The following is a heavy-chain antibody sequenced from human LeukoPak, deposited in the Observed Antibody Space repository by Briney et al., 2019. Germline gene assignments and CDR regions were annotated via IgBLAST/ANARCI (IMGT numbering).Heavy chain of an antibody. CDR2: INHSGST. V-gene: IGHV4-34*01. CDR1: DGSFSGYY. CDR3: ARGRSGNYNPLYYFDY. J-gene: IGHJ4*02. Sequence: SETLSLTCAVYDGSFSGYYWSWIRQPPGKGLEWIGEINHSGSTNYNPSLKSRVTISVDTSKNQFSLKLSSVTAADTAVYYCARGRSGNYNPLYYFDYWGQGTLVTVSS. D-gene: IGHD1-7*01.